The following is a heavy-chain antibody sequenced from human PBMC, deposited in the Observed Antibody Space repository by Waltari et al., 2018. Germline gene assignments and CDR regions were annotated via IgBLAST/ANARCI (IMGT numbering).Heavy chain of an antibody. J-gene: IGHJ5*02. D-gene: IGHD1-20*01. V-gene: IGHV1-69*10. CDR2: ITPFINIS. Sequence: QVQLVQSGPDMKKPGSSVKLSCTAAGGNFSANSINWVRQAPGQGLEWIGGITPFINISYYAQDFQGRVAITTDTSFSTVYMQLSGLRSEDTAIYFCAIKYNVMRGFDPWGPGAQVTVSS. CDR3: AIKYNVMRGFDP. CDR1: GGNFSANS.